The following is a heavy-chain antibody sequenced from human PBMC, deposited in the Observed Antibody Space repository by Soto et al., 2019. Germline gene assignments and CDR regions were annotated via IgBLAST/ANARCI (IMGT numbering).Heavy chain of an antibody. Sequence: QLQLQRRGAGLLRPSETLSLTCVVSGGPFRGYYWSWIRQSPGKGLEWIGEINHSGSSNSNPSLKSRVTLSVDMSKTQFSMNLTSVTAADAAVYYCARGRGFMSRNALDLWGQGTRVIVSS. CDR1: GGPFRGYY. V-gene: IGHV4-34*01. CDR3: ARGRGFMSRNALDL. J-gene: IGHJ3*01. D-gene: IGHD2-2*01. CDR2: INHSGSS.